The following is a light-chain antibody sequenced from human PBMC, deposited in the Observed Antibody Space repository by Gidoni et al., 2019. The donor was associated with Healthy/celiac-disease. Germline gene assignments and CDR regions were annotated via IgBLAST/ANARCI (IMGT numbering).Light chain of an antibody. Sequence: QSVLTQPPSVSAAPVQKVTISCSGGNSNSAINYVSWYPQVPGAAPKPLIYAVTQRPAGISGRCSGSRSGTSATLGITGLQTGDEAIYYCGTWDSRLGLMVFGGGTKLTVL. CDR3: GTWDSRLGLMV. V-gene: IGLV1-51*01. J-gene: IGLJ2*01. CDR1: NSNSAINY. CDR2: AVT.